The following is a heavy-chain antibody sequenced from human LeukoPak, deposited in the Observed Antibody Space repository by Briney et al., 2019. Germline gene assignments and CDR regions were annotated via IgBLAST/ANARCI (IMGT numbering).Heavy chain of an antibody. CDR3: ARGDVGGNAFDI. D-gene: IGHD3-16*01. Sequence: SETLSLTCTVSGGSISTYYWSWIRQPPGKGLEWIGYMFYSGSTNYNPSLKSRVTISVDTSKNQFSLKVNSVTAADAAVYYCARGDVGGNAFDIWGQGTMVTVSS. J-gene: IGHJ3*02. V-gene: IGHV4-59*01. CDR1: GGSISTYY. CDR2: MFYSGST.